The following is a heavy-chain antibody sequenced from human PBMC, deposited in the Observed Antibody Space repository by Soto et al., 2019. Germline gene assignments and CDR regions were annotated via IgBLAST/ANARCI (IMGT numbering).Heavy chain of an antibody. D-gene: IGHD6-6*01. Sequence: QVQLVQSGPEVKKPGASVKVSCKTSGYTFISSDINWVRQAPGQGLERVGLMNPNTGYTESAGKCHDRVTMTSEVSINTAYLERSGLTSEDTAVYFCAKKHSGSSLAYWGQGSLVSFSS. CDR3: AKKHSGSSLAY. J-gene: IGHJ4*02. CDR2: MNPNTGYT. CDR1: GYTFISSD. V-gene: IGHV1-8*01.